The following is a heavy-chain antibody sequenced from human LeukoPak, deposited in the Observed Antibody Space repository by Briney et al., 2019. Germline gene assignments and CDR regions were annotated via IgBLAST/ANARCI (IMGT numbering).Heavy chain of an antibody. CDR1: GFTFSSYS. Sequence: GGSPRLSCAASGFTFSSYSMNWVRQAPGKGLEWVSSTSSSSSYIYYADSVKGRFTISRDNAKNSLYLQMNSLRAEDTAVYYCARDPPGLMAPRWGQGTLVTVSS. CDR2: TSSSSSYI. J-gene: IGHJ4*02. CDR3: ARDPPGLMAPR. D-gene: IGHD2-8*01. V-gene: IGHV3-21*01.